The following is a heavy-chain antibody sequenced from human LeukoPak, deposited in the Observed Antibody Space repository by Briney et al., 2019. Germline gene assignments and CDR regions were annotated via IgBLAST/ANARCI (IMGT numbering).Heavy chain of an antibody. CDR2: IHIGDTT. Sequence: TGGSLRLACAASGITVSNIYVAWVRQAPGKGLEWVSVIHIGDTTYYADSVKGRFTISRDTSKNSVYPKMHSLSAEDSAIYFCAKVASSPPYSGGYGGWFGPWGQGTLVTVSS. J-gene: IGHJ5*02. CDR1: GITVSNIY. CDR3: AKVASSPPYSGGYGGWFGP. D-gene: IGHD5-12*01. V-gene: IGHV3-66*02.